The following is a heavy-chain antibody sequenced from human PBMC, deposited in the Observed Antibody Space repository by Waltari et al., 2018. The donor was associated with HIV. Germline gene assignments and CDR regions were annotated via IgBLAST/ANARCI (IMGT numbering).Heavy chain of an antibody. CDR2: IKSKQSGGTV. V-gene: IGHV3-15*01. CDR1: GFDFKAYW. D-gene: IGHD3-22*01. J-gene: IGHJ4*02. Sequence: EVQLVESGVGLVKPAESRSVYCGASGFDFKAYWLSWFRQAPEKGLEWVGRIKSKQSGGTVDYAAPVKGRFTISRDDSKNMMYLQMDSLESEDTAVYYCTTGSSGAEDYWGQGTLVTVSS. CDR3: TTGSSGAEDY.